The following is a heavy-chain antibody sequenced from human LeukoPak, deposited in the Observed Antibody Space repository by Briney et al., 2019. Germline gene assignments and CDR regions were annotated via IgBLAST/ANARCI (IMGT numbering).Heavy chain of an antibody. CDR1: GYTFTSYG. CDR3: ASDKYYYDSSGYYPDY. J-gene: IGHJ4*02. V-gene: IGHV1-2*02. D-gene: IGHD3-22*01. CDR2: INPNSGGT. Sequence: ASVKVSCKASGYTFTSYGISWVRQAPGQGLEWMGWINPNSGGTNYAQKFQGRVTMTRDTSISTAYMELSRLRSDDTAVYYCASDKYYYDSSGYYPDYWGQGTLVTVSS.